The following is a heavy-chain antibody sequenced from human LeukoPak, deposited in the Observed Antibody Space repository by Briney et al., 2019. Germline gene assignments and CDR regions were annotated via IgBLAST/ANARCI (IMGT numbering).Heavy chain of an antibody. CDR2: ISGSGGST. CDR1: GFTFSSYA. CDR3: AKEEWELLPDLYYGMDV. Sequence: GGSLRLSCAASGFTFSSYAMSWVRQAPGKGLEWVPAISGSGGSTYYADSVKGRFTISRDNSKNTLYPQMNSLRAEDTAVYYCAKEEWELLPDLYYGMDVWGQGTTVTVSS. D-gene: IGHD1-26*01. J-gene: IGHJ6*02. V-gene: IGHV3-23*01.